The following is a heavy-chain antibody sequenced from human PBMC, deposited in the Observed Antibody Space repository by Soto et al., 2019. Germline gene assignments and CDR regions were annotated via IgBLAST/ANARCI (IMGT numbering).Heavy chain of an antibody. CDR1: GFTFSDYW. CDR2: INGDGSRS. J-gene: IGHJ6*02. V-gene: IGHV3-74*01. Sequence: EVQLVESGGGLVQPGGSLRLSCATSGFTFSDYWIHWVRQAPGKGLVWVSRINGDGSRSDYADSVKGRFTIYRDNAENTVYLQMNSLSAEDTAVYFCARGIRGKYGMDVWGHGTTIPVSS. D-gene: IGHD3-10*01. CDR3: ARGIRGKYGMDV.